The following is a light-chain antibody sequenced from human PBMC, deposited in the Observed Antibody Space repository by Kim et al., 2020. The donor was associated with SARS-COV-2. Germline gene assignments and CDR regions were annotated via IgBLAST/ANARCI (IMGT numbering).Light chain of an antibody. CDR3: QQYTDLPYT. J-gene: IGKJ2*01. CDR2: CTA. Sequence: SPGQGATLSCRASESVSSGNLAWYQQKPGQAPRLHIYCTASRATGSPDRCSGGGSGTYFTLTISRLEPEDFAVYHGQQYTDLPYTFGQGTKVDIK. CDR1: ESVSSGN. V-gene: IGKV3-20*01.